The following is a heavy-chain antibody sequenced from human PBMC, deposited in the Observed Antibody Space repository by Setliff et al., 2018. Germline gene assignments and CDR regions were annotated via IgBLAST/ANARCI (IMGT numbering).Heavy chain of an antibody. D-gene: IGHD2-21*02. CDR3: ARDLGHGGDSDY. J-gene: IGHJ4*02. V-gene: IGHV4-38-2*02. CDR1: GYSISSGCT. Sequence: SETLSLTCHRRVSGYSISSGCTWGWIRQPPGKGLEWVGNIGHTGSINYNPSLKSRLTISRDTSKNQVSLKLNSVTATDTAVYYCARDLGHGGDSDYWGQGILVTVSS. CDR2: IGHTGSI.